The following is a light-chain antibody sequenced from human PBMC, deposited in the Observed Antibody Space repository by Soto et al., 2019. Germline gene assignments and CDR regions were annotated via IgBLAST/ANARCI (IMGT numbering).Light chain of an antibody. CDR1: SSDVGGYNF. CDR3: FSYAGSNNWV. V-gene: IGLV2-8*01. Sequence: QSALTQPPSASGSPGQSVTISCTGTSSDVGGYNFVSWYQQHPDKAPKLMIYEVTKRPSGVPDRFSGSKSGNTASLTVSGLQADDDGHYYCFSYAGSNNWVFGGGTKLTVL. J-gene: IGLJ2*01. CDR2: EVT.